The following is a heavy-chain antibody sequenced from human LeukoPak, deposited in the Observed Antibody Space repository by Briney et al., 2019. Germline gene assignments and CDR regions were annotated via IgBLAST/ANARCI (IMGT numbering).Heavy chain of an antibody. J-gene: IGHJ6*03. Sequence: ASVKISCKASGKTFTNYYMHWVRQAPGQGLEWMGWINPNSGGTNYAQKFQGRVTMTRDTSISTAYMELSRLTSDGTAVYYCARDNIAAAGYYMDVWGKGTTVTVSS. CDR2: INPNSGGT. CDR3: ARDNIAAAGYYMDV. V-gene: IGHV1-2*02. CDR1: GKTFTNYY. D-gene: IGHD6-13*01.